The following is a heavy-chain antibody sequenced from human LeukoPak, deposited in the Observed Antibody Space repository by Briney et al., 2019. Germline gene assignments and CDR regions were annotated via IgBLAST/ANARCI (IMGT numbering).Heavy chain of an antibody. J-gene: IGHJ6*04. CDR3: AKVYSGYSYVPTMDV. CDR1: GFTFSSYG. V-gene: IGHV3-30*02. D-gene: IGHD5-18*01. Sequence: GGSLRLSCAASGFTFSSYGMHWVRQAPGKGLEWVAFIRYDGSNKYYADSVKGRFTISRDNSKNTLYLQMNSLRAEDTAVYYCAKVYSGYSYVPTMDVWGKGTTVTVSS. CDR2: IRYDGSNK.